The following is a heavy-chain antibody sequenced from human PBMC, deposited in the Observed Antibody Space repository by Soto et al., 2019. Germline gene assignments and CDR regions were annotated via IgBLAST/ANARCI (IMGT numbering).Heavy chain of an antibody. CDR1: GFTFDSHW. D-gene: IGHD6-19*01. Sequence: ESAGVLVQPGGSLSLSCVASGFTFDSHWMHWVRQAPGEGLVWVSRIKTDGYAAAYADSVKGGFTISRDNTKNTVYLQMNSLRAEDTAVYFCVRESGVAADCWGQGTLVTVSS. CDR3: VRESGVAADC. J-gene: IGHJ4*02. V-gene: IGHV3-74*01. CDR2: IKTDGYAA.